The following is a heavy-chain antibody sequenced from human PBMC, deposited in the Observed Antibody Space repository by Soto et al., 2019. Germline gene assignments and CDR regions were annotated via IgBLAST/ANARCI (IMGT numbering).Heavy chain of an antibody. D-gene: IGHD1-1*01. Sequence: ASVKVSCKVSGYTLTELSMHWVRQAPGKGLEWMGGFDPEDGETIYAQKFQGRVTMTEDTSTETAYMELSSLRSEDTAVYYCATWYNWNDEEAFDIWGQGTMVTVSS. CDR2: FDPEDGET. CDR1: GYTLTELS. J-gene: IGHJ3*02. V-gene: IGHV1-24*01. CDR3: ATWYNWNDEEAFDI.